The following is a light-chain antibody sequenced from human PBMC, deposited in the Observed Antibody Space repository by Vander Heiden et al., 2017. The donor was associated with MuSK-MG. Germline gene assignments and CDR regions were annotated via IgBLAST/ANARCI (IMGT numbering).Light chain of an antibody. CDR3: LQRSNWLFT. V-gene: IGKV3-11*01. J-gene: IGKJ3*01. CDR2: DAS. Sequence: EIVFTQSPATLSLSPGERATLSCRASQSVSSYLAWYQQKPGQAPRLLIYDASNRATGIPARFSGSASGTDFTLTISSLEPEDFAVYYCLQRSNWLFTFGHGTKVDIK. CDR1: QSVSSY.